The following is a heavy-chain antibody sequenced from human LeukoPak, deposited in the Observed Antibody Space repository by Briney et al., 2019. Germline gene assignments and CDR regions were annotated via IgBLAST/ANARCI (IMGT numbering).Heavy chain of an antibody. J-gene: IGHJ1*01. Sequence: AGGSLRLSCAASGFTFSSYAMSWVRQAPGKGLEWVSAISGSGGSTYYADSVKGRFTISRDNSKNTLYLQMNSLRAEDTAVYYCTKARSGSYSQEYFQHWGQGTLVTVSS. CDR1: GFTFSSYA. CDR3: TKARSGSYSQEYFQH. CDR2: ISGSGGST. V-gene: IGHV3-23*01. D-gene: IGHD1-26*01.